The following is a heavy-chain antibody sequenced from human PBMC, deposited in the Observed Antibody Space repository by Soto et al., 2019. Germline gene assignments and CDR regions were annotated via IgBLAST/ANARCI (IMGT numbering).Heavy chain of an antibody. D-gene: IGHD6-13*01. Sequence: EVQLVESGGGLVQPGRSLRLSCAASGFTFDDYAMHWVRQAPGKGLEWVSGISWNSGSIGYADSVKGRFTISRDNAKNSLYLQMNSLRAEDTALYYCAKDKMSSSWLRPYYFDYWGQGTLVTVSS. V-gene: IGHV3-9*01. CDR2: ISWNSGSI. CDR1: GFTFDDYA. CDR3: AKDKMSSSWLRPYYFDY. J-gene: IGHJ4*02.